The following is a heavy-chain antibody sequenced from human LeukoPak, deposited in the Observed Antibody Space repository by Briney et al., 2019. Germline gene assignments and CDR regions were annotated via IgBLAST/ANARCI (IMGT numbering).Heavy chain of an antibody. CDR1: GGSISSYY. Sequence: SETLSLTCTVSGGSISSYYWSWIRQPAGKGLEWIGRIYTSGSTNYNPSLKSPVTMSVDTSKNQFSLKLSSVTAADTAVYYCARDSDILTGYRGIFDYWGQGTLVTVSS. CDR2: IYTSGST. D-gene: IGHD3-9*01. J-gene: IGHJ4*02. CDR3: ARDSDILTGYRGIFDY. V-gene: IGHV4-4*07.